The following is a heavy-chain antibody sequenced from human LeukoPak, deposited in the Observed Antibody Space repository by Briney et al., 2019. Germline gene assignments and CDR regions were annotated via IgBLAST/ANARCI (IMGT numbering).Heavy chain of an antibody. V-gene: IGHV4-59*08. CDR2: IYYSGST. J-gene: IGHJ5*02. D-gene: IGHD3-10*01. CDR3: ARQYYGSGILDP. CDR1: GGSISSYY. Sequence: SETLSLTCTVSGGSISSYYWSWIRQPPGKGLEWIGYIYYSGSTNYNPSLKSRVTKSVDTSKNQFSLKLSSVTAADTAVYYCARQYYGSGILDPWGQGTLVTVSS.